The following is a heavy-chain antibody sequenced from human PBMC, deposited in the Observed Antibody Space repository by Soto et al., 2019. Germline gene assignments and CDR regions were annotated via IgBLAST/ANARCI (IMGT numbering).Heavy chain of an antibody. CDR3: ARFSRTNWFDP. D-gene: IGHD3-3*02. J-gene: IGHJ5*02. CDR2: IYHSGST. V-gene: IGHV4-30-2*01. CDR1: GGSISSGGYS. Sequence: PSETLSLTCAVSGGSISSGGYSWSWIRQPPGKGLEWIGYIYHSGSTYYNPSLKSRVTISVDTSKNQFSLKLSSVTAADTAVYYCARFSRTNWFDPWGQGTLVTSPQ.